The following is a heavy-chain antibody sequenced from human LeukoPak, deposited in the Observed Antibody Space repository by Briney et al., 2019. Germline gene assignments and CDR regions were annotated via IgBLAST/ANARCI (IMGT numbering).Heavy chain of an antibody. V-gene: IGHV3-66*01. CDR1: GLTFSSYA. D-gene: IGHD3-22*01. CDR2: IYSGGST. J-gene: IGHJ4*02. CDR3: ARGGDEVVISSYYFDY. Sequence: PGGSLRLSCAATGLTFSSYAMSWVRQAPGKGLEWVSVIYSGGSTYYADSVKGRFTISRDNSKNTLYLQMNSLRAEDTAVYYCARGGDEVVISSYYFDYWGQGTLVTVSS.